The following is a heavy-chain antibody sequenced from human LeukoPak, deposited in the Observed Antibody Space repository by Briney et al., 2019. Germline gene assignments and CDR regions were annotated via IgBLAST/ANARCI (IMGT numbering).Heavy chain of an antibody. J-gene: IGHJ5*02. Sequence: PSETLSLTCTVSGDSINSNNYYWGWIRQPPGKGLEWIGSIYDSGSTYYNPSLKSRVTISVDTSKNQFSLKLSSVTAADTAVYYCARGFSSGENYSNNWFDPWGQGTLVTVSS. CDR1: GDSINSNNYY. V-gene: IGHV4-39*07. D-gene: IGHD1-7*01. CDR3: ARGFSSGENYSNNWFDP. CDR2: IYDSGST.